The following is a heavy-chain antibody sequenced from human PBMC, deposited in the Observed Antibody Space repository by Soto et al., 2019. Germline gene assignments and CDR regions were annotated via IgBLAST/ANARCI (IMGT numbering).Heavy chain of an antibody. Sequence: SETLSLTCTVSGGSISSGGYYWSWIRQHPGKGLEWIGYIYYSGSTYYNPSLKSRVTISVDTSKNQFSLKLSSVTAADTAVYYCARAAGFGESSDYYYYGMDVWGQGTTVTVSS. CDR3: ARAAGFGESSDYYYYGMDV. D-gene: IGHD3-10*01. CDR2: IYYSGST. V-gene: IGHV4-31*03. CDR1: GGSISSGGYY. J-gene: IGHJ6*02.